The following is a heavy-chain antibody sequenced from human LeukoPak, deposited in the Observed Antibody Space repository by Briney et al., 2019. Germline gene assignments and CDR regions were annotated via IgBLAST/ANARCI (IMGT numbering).Heavy chain of an antibody. D-gene: IGHD3-10*01. CDR2: IHYTGRT. CDR3: ARAGSGYSFDY. CDR1: GGSISSHY. J-gene: IGHJ4*02. Sequence: SETLSLTCAVSGGSISSHYWSWLRQPPGEGLEWIAYIHYTGRTNYNPSLKGRVTISVDTSNSQFSLNLNSVTAADTAVYYCARAGSGYSFDYWGQGTLVTVSS. V-gene: IGHV4-59*11.